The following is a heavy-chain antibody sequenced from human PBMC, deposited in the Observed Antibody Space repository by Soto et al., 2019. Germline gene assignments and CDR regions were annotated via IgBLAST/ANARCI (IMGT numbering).Heavy chain of an antibody. J-gene: IGHJ4*02. CDR1: GFTFSDYW. D-gene: IGHD2-2*01. CDR2: INYDGSTT. CDR3: ARGGVPAAMSY. Sequence: GGSLRLSCAASGFTFSDYWMQWVRQAPGKGLVWVSHINYDGSTTKYADSVKGRFTISRDNAKNTLYLQMNSLRAEDTAVYYCARGGVPAAMSYWGQGTLVTVSS. V-gene: IGHV3-74*03.